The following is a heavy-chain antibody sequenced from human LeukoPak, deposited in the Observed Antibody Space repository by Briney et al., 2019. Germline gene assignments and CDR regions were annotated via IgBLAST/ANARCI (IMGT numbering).Heavy chain of an antibody. Sequence: SETLSLTCAVYGGSFSGYYWSWIRQPPGKGLEWIGEIIHSGSTNYNPSLKSRVTISVDTSKNQFSLKLTSVTAADTAVYYCARGGLYCSSSSCTPDWFDPWGQGTLVTVSS. D-gene: IGHD2-2*01. CDR1: GGSFSGYY. CDR3: ARGGLYCSSSSCTPDWFDP. CDR2: IIHSGST. J-gene: IGHJ5*02. V-gene: IGHV4-34*01.